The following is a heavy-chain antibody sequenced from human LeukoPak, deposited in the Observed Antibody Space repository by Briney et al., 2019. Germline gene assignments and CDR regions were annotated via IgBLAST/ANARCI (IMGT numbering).Heavy chain of an antibody. CDR2: IYYSGST. Sequence: SETLSLTCTVSGGSISSSSYYWGWIRQPPGKGLEWIGSIYYSGSTYYNPSLKSRVTMSVDTSKNQFSLKLSSVTAADTAVYFCARGMAVAYDYNWFDPWGQGTLVTVSS. J-gene: IGHJ5*02. D-gene: IGHD5-12*01. CDR1: GGSISSSSYY. V-gene: IGHV4-39*07. CDR3: ARGMAVAYDYNWFDP.